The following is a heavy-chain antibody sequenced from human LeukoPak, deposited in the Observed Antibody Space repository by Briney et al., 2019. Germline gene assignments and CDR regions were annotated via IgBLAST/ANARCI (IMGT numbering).Heavy chain of an antibody. D-gene: IGHD5-24*01. CDR2: IYTSGST. V-gene: IGHV4-61*02. CDR3: ARGGGYNPYY. Sequence: RPSQTLSLTCTVSGGSISSGGYYWNWIRQPAGKGLEWIGRIYTSGSTNYNPSLKSRVTISVDTSKNQFSLKLSSVTAADTAVYYCARGGGYNPYYWGQGTLVTVSS. J-gene: IGHJ4*02. CDR1: GGSISSGGYY.